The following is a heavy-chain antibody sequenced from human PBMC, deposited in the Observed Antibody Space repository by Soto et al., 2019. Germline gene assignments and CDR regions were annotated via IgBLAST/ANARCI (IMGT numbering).Heavy chain of an antibody. V-gene: IGHV4-39*01. CDR1: GGSISSSSYY. D-gene: IGHD5-12*01. CDR2: IHYSGRT. J-gene: IGHJ6*03. CDR3: ARPRREISGYDYYYYYYIDV. Sequence: QLQLQESGPGLVKPSETLSLTCTVSGGSISSSSYYWGSIRQPPGKGLEWIGSIHYSGRTYYNPSLKNPVTISVVTSKNQFTLKRSSVAAADTAVYYCARPRREISGYDYYYYYYIDVGGKGTTITVSS.